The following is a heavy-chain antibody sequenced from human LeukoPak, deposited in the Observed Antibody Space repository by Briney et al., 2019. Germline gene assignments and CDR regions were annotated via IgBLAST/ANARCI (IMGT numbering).Heavy chain of an antibody. V-gene: IGHV3-30*18. D-gene: IGHD3-22*01. Sequence: GGSLRLSCAASGFTFSSYGMHWVRQAPGKGLEWVAVISYDGSNKYYADSVKGRFTISRDNSKNTLYLQMNSLRAEDTAVYYCAKSLRPDYYDSSGYGLDYWGQGTLVTVSS. CDR1: GFTFSSYG. J-gene: IGHJ4*02. CDR3: AKSLRPDYYDSSGYGLDY. CDR2: ISYDGSNK.